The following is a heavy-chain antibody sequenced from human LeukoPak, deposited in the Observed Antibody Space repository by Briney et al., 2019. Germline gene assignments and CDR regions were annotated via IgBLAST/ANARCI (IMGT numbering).Heavy chain of an antibody. CDR1: GGSISGYY. D-gene: IGHD3-16*01. V-gene: IGHV4-4*07. Sequence: PSETLSLTCTVSGGSISGYYWSWIRQPAGKGREWIGRVYTSGSTNYNPSLKSRVTMSIDTSKNQFSLNLSSVTAADTAVYYCAQSPSGRGGYNWFDPWGQGTLVTVSS. CDR2: VYTSGST. CDR3: AQSPSGRGGYNWFDP. J-gene: IGHJ5*02.